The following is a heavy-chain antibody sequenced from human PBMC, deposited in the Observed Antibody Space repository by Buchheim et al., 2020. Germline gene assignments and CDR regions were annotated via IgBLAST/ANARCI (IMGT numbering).Heavy chain of an antibody. CDR3: ARGSIAARGDYYGMDV. Sequence: EVQLVESGGGLVQPGGSLRLSCAASGFTFSSYWMSWVRQAPGKGLEWVANIKQDGSEKYYVDPVKGRFTISRDNAKNSLYLQMNSLRAEDTAVYYCARGSIAARGDYYGMDVWGQGTT. CDR2: IKQDGSEK. J-gene: IGHJ6*02. CDR1: GFTFSSYW. V-gene: IGHV3-7*01. D-gene: IGHD6-6*01.